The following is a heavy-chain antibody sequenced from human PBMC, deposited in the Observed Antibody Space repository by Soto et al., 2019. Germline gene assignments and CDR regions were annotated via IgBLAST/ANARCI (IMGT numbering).Heavy chain of an antibody. CDR2: ISYDGSKK. D-gene: IGHD3-22*01. Sequence: QVQVVESGGGVVQPGRSLRLSCAVSGFTFSDHAMHWVRQAPGKGLDWVAAISYDGSKKDYADSVKGRFTMSRDNSKNTLFLQMNSLRAEDTAVYYCAKDKYFYDSSGDTLDHWGQGTLVIVSS. V-gene: IGHV3-30*18. CDR3: AKDKYFYDSSGDTLDH. CDR1: GFTFSDHA. J-gene: IGHJ4*02.